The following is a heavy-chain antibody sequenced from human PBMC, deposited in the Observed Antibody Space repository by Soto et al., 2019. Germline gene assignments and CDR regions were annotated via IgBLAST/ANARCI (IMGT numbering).Heavy chain of an antibody. CDR1: GYTFTSYG. Sequence: QVQLVQSGAEVKKPGASVKVSCKASGYTFTSYGISWVRQAPGQGLEWMGWISAYNGNTNYAQKLQGRVTMTTDTSTSTAYMELRSLGSDDTAAYYCAREGTYYDYAWGSYRSGGMDVWGQGTTVTVSS. J-gene: IGHJ6*02. V-gene: IGHV1-18*01. D-gene: IGHD3-16*02. CDR3: AREGTYYDYAWGSYRSGGMDV. CDR2: ISAYNGNT.